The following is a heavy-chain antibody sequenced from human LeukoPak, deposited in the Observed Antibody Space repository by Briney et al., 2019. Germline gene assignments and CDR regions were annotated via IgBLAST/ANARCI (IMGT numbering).Heavy chain of an antibody. CDR3: VREGRTTSGDDAFDI. J-gene: IGHJ3*02. D-gene: IGHD1-14*01. Sequence: GGSLRLSCSASGFTLSRHYMSWVRQAPGKGLEWVANIRQDSVYKFFVDSVKGRFSVSRDNDKNSLSLQMNSLRAEDTAMYYCVREGRTTSGDDAFDIWGQGTMVTVSS. CDR2: IRQDSVYK. V-gene: IGHV3-7*01. CDR1: GFTLSRHY.